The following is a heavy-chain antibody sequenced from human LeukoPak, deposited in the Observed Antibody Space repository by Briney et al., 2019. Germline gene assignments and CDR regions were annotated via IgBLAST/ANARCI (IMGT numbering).Heavy chain of an antibody. J-gene: IGHJ4*02. CDR2: IYYSGST. V-gene: IGHV4-39*01. Sequence: SETLSLTCTVSGGSISSSSYYWGWIRQPPGKGLEWIGSIYYSGSTYYNPSLKSRVTISVDTSKNQFSLKLSSVTAADTVVYYCATLDIVVVVAATPHWGQGTLVTVSS. D-gene: IGHD2-15*01. CDR1: GGSISSSSYY. CDR3: ATLDIVVVVAATPH.